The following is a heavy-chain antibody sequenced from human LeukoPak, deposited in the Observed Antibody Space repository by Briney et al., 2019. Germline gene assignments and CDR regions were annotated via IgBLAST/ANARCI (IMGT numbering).Heavy chain of an antibody. CDR1: GGSISSGSYY. CDR2: IYTSGST. J-gene: IGHJ4*02. CDR3: ARRYWSTSCYFDY. Sequence: PSETLSLTCTVSGGSISSGSYYWSWIRQPAGKGLEWIGRIYTSGSTNYNPSLKSRVTISVDTSKNQFSLKLSSVTAADTAVYYCARRYWSTSCYFDYWGQGTLVTVSS. V-gene: IGHV4-61*02. D-gene: IGHD2-2*01.